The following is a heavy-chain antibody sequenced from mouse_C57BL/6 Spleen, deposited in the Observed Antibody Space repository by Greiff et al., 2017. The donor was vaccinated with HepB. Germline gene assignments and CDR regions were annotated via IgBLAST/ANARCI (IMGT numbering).Heavy chain of an antibody. CDR1: GFTFSSYG. J-gene: IGHJ2*01. V-gene: IGHV5-6*01. Sequence: EVKLMESGGDLVKLGGSLKLSCAASGFTFSSYGMSWVRQTPDKRLEWVATISSGGSYTYYPDSVKGRFTISRDNAKNTLYLQMSSLKSEDTAMYYCARPNSNYSFDYWGQGTTLTVSS. CDR3: ARPNSNYSFDY. D-gene: IGHD2-5*01. CDR2: ISSGGSYT.